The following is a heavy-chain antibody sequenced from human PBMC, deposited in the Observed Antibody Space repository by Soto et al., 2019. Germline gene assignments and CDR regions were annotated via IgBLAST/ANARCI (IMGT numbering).Heavy chain of an antibody. CDR2: ISDTIGAT. V-gene: IGHV3-23*01. CDR3: AKAQWLLGGDYFDS. Sequence: SLRLSCAASGFIFSAYAMSWVRQAPGKGLEWVSTISDTIGATDYADSVKGRFTISRDISGNTLYLEMNNLRAEDTAMYYCAKAQWLLGGDYFDSWGQGALVTVSS. J-gene: IGHJ4*02. CDR1: GFIFSAYA. D-gene: IGHD6-19*01.